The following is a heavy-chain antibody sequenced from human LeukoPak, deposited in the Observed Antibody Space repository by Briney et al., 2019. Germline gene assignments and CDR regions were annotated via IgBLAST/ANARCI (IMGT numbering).Heavy chain of an antibody. CDR1: GGSISSYY. D-gene: IGHD6-13*01. Sequence: SETLSLTCTVSGGSISSYYWSWIRQPPGKGLEWIGYIYYSGSTNYNPSLKSRCTISVDTSKNQFSLKLSSVTAADTAVYYCARHVQQLVPFDYWGQGTLVTVSS. J-gene: IGHJ4*02. CDR3: ARHVQQLVPFDY. V-gene: IGHV4-59*08. CDR2: IYYSGST.